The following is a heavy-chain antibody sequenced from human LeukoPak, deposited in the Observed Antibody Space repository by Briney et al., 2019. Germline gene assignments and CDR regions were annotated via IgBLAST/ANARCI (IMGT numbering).Heavy chain of an antibody. CDR3: TRHDVVAVIGHGMAV. CDR2: ISQNGYT. D-gene: IGHD2-15*01. Sequence: SETLSLTCTVSGASIGSYYWSWIRQPPGKGLEWIGYISQNGYTKYTPSLKSRVTISRDTSENQFSLILSSVTAADTAVYYCTRHDVVAVIGHGMAVWGQGTTVTVSS. J-gene: IGHJ6*02. CDR1: GASIGSYY. V-gene: IGHV4-59*08.